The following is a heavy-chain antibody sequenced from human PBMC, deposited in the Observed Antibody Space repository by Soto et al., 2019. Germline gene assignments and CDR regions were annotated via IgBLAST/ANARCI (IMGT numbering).Heavy chain of an antibody. CDR2: INPNSGGT. Sequence: ASVKVSCKXSGYTFTGYYMHWVRQAPGQGLEWMGWINPNSGGTNYAQKFQGRVTMTRDTSISTAYMELSRLRSDDTAVYYCARETGATRHYYYGMDVWGQGTTVTVSS. D-gene: IGHD1-26*01. CDR1: GYTFTGYY. V-gene: IGHV1-2*02. CDR3: ARETGATRHYYYGMDV. J-gene: IGHJ6*02.